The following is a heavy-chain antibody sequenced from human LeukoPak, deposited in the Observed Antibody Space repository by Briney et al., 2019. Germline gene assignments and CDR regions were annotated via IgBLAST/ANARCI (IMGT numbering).Heavy chain of an antibody. V-gene: IGHV3-30*04. CDR3: ARAIIAAADTLAY. D-gene: IGHD6-13*01. Sequence: GGSLRLSCAASGFTFSSYAMHWVRQAPGKGLEWVAVISYDGSNKYYADSVKGRFTISRDNSKNTLYLQMNSLRAEDTAVYYCARAIIAAADTLAYWGQGTLVTVSS. CDR1: GFTFSSYA. J-gene: IGHJ4*02. CDR2: ISYDGSNK.